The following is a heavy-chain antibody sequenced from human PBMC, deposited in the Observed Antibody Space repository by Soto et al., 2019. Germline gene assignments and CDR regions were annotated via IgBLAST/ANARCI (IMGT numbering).Heavy chain of an antibody. CDR1: GYTFTSYG. CDR3: ARDRAYCGGDCYHEAFDI. D-gene: IGHD2-21*01. CDR2: ISTYNGYT. V-gene: IGHV1-18*01. J-gene: IGHJ3*02. Sequence: QVQLVQSAAEVKKPGASVQVSCKASGYTFTSYGISWVRQAPGQGLDWMGWISTYNGYTNYAQKLQDRVTMTTDTATGTACVELRSLRSDVTAVYYCARDRAYCGGDCYHEAFDIWGQGTMVTVSS.